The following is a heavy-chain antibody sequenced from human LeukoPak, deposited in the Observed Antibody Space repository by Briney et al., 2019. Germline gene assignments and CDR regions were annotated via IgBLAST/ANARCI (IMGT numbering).Heavy chain of an antibody. D-gene: IGHD3-10*01. CDR3: ARSGGSGSYYLY. CDR1: GGSISSYY. J-gene: IGHJ4*02. V-gene: IGHV4-59*08. Sequence: TSETLSLTWTVSGGSISSYYWSWIRQPPGKGLEWIGYIYYSGSTNYNPSLKSRVTISVDTSKNQFSLKLSSVTAADTAVYYCARSGGSGSYYLYWGQGTLVTVSS. CDR2: IYYSGST.